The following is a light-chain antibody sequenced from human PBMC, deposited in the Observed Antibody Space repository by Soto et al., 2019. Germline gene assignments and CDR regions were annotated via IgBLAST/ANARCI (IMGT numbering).Light chain of an antibody. J-gene: IGKJ3*01. CDR2: AAS. V-gene: IGKV3-20*01. CDR1: QSVSNN. CDR3: QQDGSLPFT. Sequence: EIVMTQSPATLSVSPGERATLSCRASQSVSNNLAWYQQKPGQAPRLLIYAASSRATGIPDRFSGSGSGTDFTLTINRLEPEDFAMYYCQQDGSLPFTFGPGTKLD.